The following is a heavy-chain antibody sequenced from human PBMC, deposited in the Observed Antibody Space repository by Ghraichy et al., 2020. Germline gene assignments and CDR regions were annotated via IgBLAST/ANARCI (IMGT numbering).Heavy chain of an antibody. CDR3: ARGAAGGNSIGHDY. CDR1: GFIFSDYW. J-gene: IGHJ4*02. CDR2: IKSDGTST. D-gene: IGHD6-13*01. V-gene: IGHV3-74*01. Sequence: GGSLRLSCAASGFIFSDYWMHWVRQAPGKGLVWVSRIKSDGTSTNYADSVKGRFTISRDNARNTLYLQMNSLRAEDTAVYYCARGAAGGNSIGHDYWGQGTLVTVSS.